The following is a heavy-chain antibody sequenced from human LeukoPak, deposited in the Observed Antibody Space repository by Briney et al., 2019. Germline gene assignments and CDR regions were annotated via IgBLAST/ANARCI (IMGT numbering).Heavy chain of an antibody. CDR1: GFTFSNYW. D-gene: IGHD3-10*01. CDR3: ARDYYGTGSHGD. V-gene: IGHV3-7*04. CDR2: IRQDGGVK. Sequence: GSLRLSCAASGFTFSNYWMSWVRQAPGKGLEWAANIRQDGGVKYYVDSVKGRFTISRDNAENSLYLQMNSLRAEDTAVYYCARDYYGTGSHGDWGQGTLVTVSS. J-gene: IGHJ4*02.